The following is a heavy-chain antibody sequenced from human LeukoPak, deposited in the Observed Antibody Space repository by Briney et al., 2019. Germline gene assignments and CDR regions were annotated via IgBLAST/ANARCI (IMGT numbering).Heavy chain of an antibody. J-gene: IGHJ4*02. CDR1: GFAFSDFY. D-gene: IGHD3-22*01. Sequence: GGSLRLSCVASGFAFSDFYMSWIRQAPGKGLEWLSFITSSSTTKYYADSVRGRFTISRDNAKNLLYLQMNSLRADDTAVYYCARPSQVGHDTSGYLDYWGQGTLVTVSS. V-gene: IGHV3-11*01. CDR3: ARPSQVGHDTSGYLDY. CDR2: ITSSSTTK.